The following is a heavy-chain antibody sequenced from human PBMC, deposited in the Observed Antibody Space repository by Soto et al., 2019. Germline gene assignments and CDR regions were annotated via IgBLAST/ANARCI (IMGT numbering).Heavy chain of an antibody. CDR1: GFSFSSYA. Sequence: QVQLVESGGSVVQPGRSLRLSCAASGFSFSSYAMHWVRQAPDKGLEWVAVISYDGSNKYYADSVKGRFTISRDNSKNTLYRQMNRLRDEHTAVYYCARLNGGGSGWYGGFDYWGQGTLVTVSS. J-gene: IGHJ4*02. V-gene: IGHV3-30-3*01. CDR2: ISYDGSNK. CDR3: ARLNGGGSGWYGGFDY. D-gene: IGHD6-19*01.